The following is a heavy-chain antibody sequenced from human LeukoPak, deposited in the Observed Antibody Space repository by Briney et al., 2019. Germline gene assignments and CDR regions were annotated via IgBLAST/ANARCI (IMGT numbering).Heavy chain of an antibody. CDR2: ISYIGST. D-gene: IGHD4-17*01. V-gene: IGHV4-59*11. J-gene: IGHJ3*02. CDR1: DDSFSSHY. Sequence: SETLSLTCAVSDDSFSSHYWTWIRRPPGQGLEWVGYISYIGSTNYNPSLKSRVTISIDTSRNQFSLRLSSVTAADTAVYYCARDLVTVIKGFDIWGQGTMVSVSS. CDR3: ARDLVTVIKGFDI.